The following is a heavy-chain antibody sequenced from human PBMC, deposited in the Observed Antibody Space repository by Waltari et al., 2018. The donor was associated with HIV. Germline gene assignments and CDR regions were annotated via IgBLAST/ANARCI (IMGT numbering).Heavy chain of an antibody. D-gene: IGHD2-15*01. CDR2: TYQSGGT. Sequence: QVVLVESGPGPIKTSETLSLTCAVSGGSITTYNWWSWVRQSPGKGLEWMGQTYQSGGTNNQPSLMSLVTISIVKSKNQFSLRLPAVTAADTAIYYCARAVSGAYRTSWFDPWGQGTLVTVSS. CDR3: ARAVSGAYRTSWFDP. V-gene: IGHV4-4*02. J-gene: IGHJ5*02. CDR1: GGSITTYNW.